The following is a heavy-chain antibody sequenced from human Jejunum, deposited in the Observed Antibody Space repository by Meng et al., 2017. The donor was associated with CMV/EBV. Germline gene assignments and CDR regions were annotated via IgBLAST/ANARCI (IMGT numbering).Heavy chain of an antibody. CDR2: IYHSGRT. CDR1: GGSIRNDQW. D-gene: IGHD4-17*01. J-gene: IGHJ4*02. Sequence: VELQGSGPGTVTPSGTLSLTLDGSGGSIRNDQWGSWVRQAPGKGLEWIGEIYHSGRTNYNPSVKSRVSMSVDKSQNHFSLRLSSVTAADTAVYYCTTLYGDSISWGQGTLVTVSS. V-gene: IGHV4-4*02. CDR3: TTLYGDSIS.